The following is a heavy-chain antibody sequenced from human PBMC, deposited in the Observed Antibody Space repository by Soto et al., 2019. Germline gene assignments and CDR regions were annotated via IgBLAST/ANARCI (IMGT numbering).Heavy chain of an antibody. Sequence: PGGSLRLSCAASGFPFSRSWMSWVRQAPGKGLEWVANTNEDGSQINYVDSVKGRFTASRDNAKNLLFLQMNNLRGEDTAIYYCARDPRNGAIDYWGQGTLVTVSS. CDR1: GFPFSRSW. CDR2: TNEDGSQI. D-gene: IGHD2-8*01. V-gene: IGHV3-7*01. CDR3: ARDPRNGAIDY. J-gene: IGHJ4*02.